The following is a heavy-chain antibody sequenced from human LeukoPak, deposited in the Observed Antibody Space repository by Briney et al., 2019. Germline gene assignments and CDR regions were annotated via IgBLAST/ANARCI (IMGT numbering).Heavy chain of an antibody. V-gene: IGHV3-48*04. CDR2: ISSSSSTI. CDR1: GFTFSSYS. CDR3: ARDSVRRVASNYYYYYMDV. J-gene: IGHJ6*03. Sequence: GGSLRLSCAASGFTFSSYSMNWVRQAPGKGLEWVSYISSSSSTIYYADSVKGRFTISRDNAKNSLYLRMNSLRAEDTAVYYCARDSVRRVASNYYYYYMDVWGKGTTVTVSS. D-gene: IGHD3-10*01.